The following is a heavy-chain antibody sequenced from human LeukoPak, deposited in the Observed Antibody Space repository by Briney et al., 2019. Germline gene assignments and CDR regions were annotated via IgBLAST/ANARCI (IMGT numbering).Heavy chain of an antibody. V-gene: IGHV3-23*01. CDR2: ISGSGGST. J-gene: IGHJ4*02. Sequence: GGSLRLSCAASGFTFSNYAMSWVRQEPGRRLEWVSAISGSGGSTYYAESVKGRFTISRDNSKNTLYLQINSLRAEDTALYYCAKGVRGWYVYLDYWGQGTLVTVSS. D-gene: IGHD6-19*01. CDR3: AKGVRGWYVYLDY. CDR1: GFTFSNYA.